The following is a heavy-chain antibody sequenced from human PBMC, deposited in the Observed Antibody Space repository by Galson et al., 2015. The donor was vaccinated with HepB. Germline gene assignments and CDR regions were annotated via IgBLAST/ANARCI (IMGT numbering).Heavy chain of an antibody. CDR2: ISYDGSNK. D-gene: IGHD6-19*01. CDR3: AKDGMGSGSQFDY. V-gene: IGHV3-30*18. J-gene: IGHJ4*02. CDR1: GFTFSSYG. Sequence: SLRLSCAASGFTFSSYGMHWVRQAPGKGLEWVAVISYDGSNKYYADSVKGRFTISRDNSKNTLYLQMNSLRAEDTAVYYCAKDGMGSGSQFDYWGQGTLVTVSS.